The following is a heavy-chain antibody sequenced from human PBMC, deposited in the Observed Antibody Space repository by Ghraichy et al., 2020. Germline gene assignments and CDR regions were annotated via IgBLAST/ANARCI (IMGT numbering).Heavy chain of an antibody. V-gene: IGHV3-21*01. Sequence: GESLNISCAASGFTFSSYSMNWVRQAPGKGLEWVSSISSSSSYIYYADSVKGRFTISRDNAKNSLYLQMNSLRAEDTAVYYCAREGYDFWSGQNYYYGMDVWGQGTTVTVSS. J-gene: IGHJ6*02. CDR2: ISSSSSYI. CDR3: AREGYDFWSGQNYYYGMDV. D-gene: IGHD3-3*01. CDR1: GFTFSSYS.